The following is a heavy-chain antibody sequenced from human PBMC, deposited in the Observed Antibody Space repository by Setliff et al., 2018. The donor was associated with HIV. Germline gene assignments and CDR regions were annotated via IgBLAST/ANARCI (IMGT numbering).Heavy chain of an antibody. J-gene: IGHJ6*03. CDR3: ARATRYSSSWYGDYYSYMDV. V-gene: IGHV4-59*11. CDR2: IYYRGST. D-gene: IGHD6-13*01. Sequence: PSETLSLTCTVSGGYISSHYWTWIRQPPGKGLEWIGYIYYRGSTNYNPSLKSRLPISVDTSKNQFSLKLSKVTAADTAVYYSARATRYSSSWYGDYYSYMDVWGKGTTVTVSS. CDR1: GGYISSHY.